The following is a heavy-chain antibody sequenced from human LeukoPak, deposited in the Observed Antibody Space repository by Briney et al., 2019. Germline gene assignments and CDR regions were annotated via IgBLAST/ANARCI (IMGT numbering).Heavy chain of an antibody. D-gene: IGHD3-3*01. CDR2: INPSGDTT. Sequence: ASVTVSCKTSGYTFTSYYMHWVRQAPGQGLEWMGIINPSGDTTNYAQKFQGRVTMTRDTSTSTVYMVLSSLRSEDTAVYYCARSRPLLEHYYYYYGMDVWGQGTTVTVSS. CDR1: GYTFTSYY. J-gene: IGHJ6*02. V-gene: IGHV1-46*01. CDR3: ARSRPLLEHYYYYYGMDV.